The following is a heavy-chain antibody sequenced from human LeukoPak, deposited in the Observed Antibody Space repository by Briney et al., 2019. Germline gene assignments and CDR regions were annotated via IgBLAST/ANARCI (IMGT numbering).Heavy chain of an antibody. D-gene: IGHD3-16*02. Sequence: SETLSLTCTVSGGSISSYYWSWIRQPPGKGLEWIGYIYYSGSTDYNPSLKSRVTISVDTSKNQFSLKLSSVTAADTAVYYCARGLGELSLYGDPASWGQGTLVTVSS. CDR2: IYYSGST. J-gene: IGHJ4*02. CDR1: GGSISSYY. CDR3: ARGLGELSLYGDPAS. V-gene: IGHV4-59*01.